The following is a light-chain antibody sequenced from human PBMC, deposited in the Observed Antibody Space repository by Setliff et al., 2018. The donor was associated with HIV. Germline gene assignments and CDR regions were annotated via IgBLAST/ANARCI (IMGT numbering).Light chain of an antibody. CDR1: NRDVGGGQGY. V-gene: IGLV2-14*03. CDR2: DVS. Sequence: QSALTQPASVSGSPGQSITISCTGTNRDVGGGQGYVSWYQHFPGKAPKLMIFDVSERPSGVSNRFSGSKSGNTASLTISGLQAEDEANYYCLSHTSRSTYVFGTGTKVTVL. J-gene: IGLJ1*01. CDR3: LSHTSRSTYV.